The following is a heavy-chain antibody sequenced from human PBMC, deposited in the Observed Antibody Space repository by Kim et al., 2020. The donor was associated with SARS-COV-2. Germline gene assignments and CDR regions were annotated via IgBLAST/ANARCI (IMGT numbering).Heavy chain of an antibody. Sequence: GESLKISCKGSGYSFTSYWISWVRQMPGKGLEWMGRIDPSDSYTNYSPSFQGHVTISADKSISTAYLQWSSLEASDTAMYYCARHNGRNYDFLTGYAWINYWGQGTLVTVSS. CDR2: IDPSDSYT. V-gene: IGHV5-10-1*01. CDR1: GYSFTSYW. CDR3: ARHNGRNYDFLTGYAWINY. J-gene: IGHJ4*02. D-gene: IGHD3-9*01.